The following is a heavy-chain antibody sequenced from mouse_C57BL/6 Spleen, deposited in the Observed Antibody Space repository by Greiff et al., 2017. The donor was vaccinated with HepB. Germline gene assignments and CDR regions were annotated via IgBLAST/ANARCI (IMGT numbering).Heavy chain of an antibody. J-gene: IGHJ4*01. V-gene: IGHV1-18*01. CDR2: INPNNGGT. Sequence: EVQLQQSGPELVKPGASVKIPCKASGYTFTDYNMDWVKQSHGKSLEWIGDINPNNGGTIYNQKFKGKATLTVDKSSSTAYMELRSLTSEDTAVYYCARNYYYGSSYGAMDYWGQGTSVTVSS. D-gene: IGHD1-1*01. CDR3: ARNYYYGSSYGAMDY. CDR1: GYTFTDYN.